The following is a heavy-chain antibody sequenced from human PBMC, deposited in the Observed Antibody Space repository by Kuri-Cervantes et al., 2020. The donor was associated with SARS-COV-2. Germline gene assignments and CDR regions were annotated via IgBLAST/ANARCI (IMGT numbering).Heavy chain of an antibody. Sequence: GESLKISCAASGFTFSSYSMNWVRQAPGKGLEWVSSISSSSSYIYYADSGKGRFTISRDNAQNSLYLQMDSLRAEDTAVYYCARAFGYYYDSSGYPLDYWGQGTLVTVSS. CDR1: GFTFSSYS. J-gene: IGHJ4*02. CDR3: ARAFGYYYDSSGYPLDY. CDR2: ISSSSSYI. V-gene: IGHV3-21*01. D-gene: IGHD3-22*01.